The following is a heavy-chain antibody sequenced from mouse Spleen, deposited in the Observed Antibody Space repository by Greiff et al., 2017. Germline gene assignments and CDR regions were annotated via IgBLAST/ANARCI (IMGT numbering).Heavy chain of an antibody. CDR2: IWSDGST. J-gene: IGHJ4*01. V-gene: IGHV2-4-1*01. CDR1: GFSFTNYA. Sequence: VKLVESGPGLVAPSQSLSITCTVSGFSFTNYAVHWVRQSPGQGLEWLGVIWSDGSTDYNAAFISRLSISKDNSKSQVFFKMNSLQADDTAIYYCARNLLRYSYYSMDYWGQGTSVTVSS. D-gene: IGHD1-1*01. CDR3: ARNLLRYSYYSMDY.